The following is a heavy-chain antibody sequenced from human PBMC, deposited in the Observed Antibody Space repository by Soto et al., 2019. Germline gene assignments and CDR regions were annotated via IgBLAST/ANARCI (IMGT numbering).Heavy chain of an antibody. D-gene: IGHD2-15*01. CDR1: GGTFSSYA. CDR3: ARHPGGRGYYYGMDV. J-gene: IGHJ6*02. CDR2: IIPIFGTA. Sequence: GASVKVSCKASGGTFSSYAISWVRQAPGQGLEWMGGIIPIFGTANYAQKFQGRVTITADESTSTAYMELSSLRSEDTAVYYCARHPGGRGYYYGMDVWGQGTTATVSS. V-gene: IGHV1-69*13.